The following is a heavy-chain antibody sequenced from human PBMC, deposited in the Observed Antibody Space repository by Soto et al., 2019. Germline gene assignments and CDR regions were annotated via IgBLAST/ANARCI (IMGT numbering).Heavy chain of an antibody. CDR2: ISSSSSYI. V-gene: IGHV3-21*01. D-gene: IGHD3-10*01. J-gene: IGHJ5*02. CDR3: ARDGPHGLRRHYYGSGSSNNWFDP. Sequence: GGSLRLSFAASGFTFSSYSMNWVRQAPGKGLEWVSSISSSSSYIYYADSVKGRFTISRDNAKNSLYLQMNSLRAEDTAVYYCARDGPHGLRRHYYGSGSSNNWFDPWGQGTLVTVSS. CDR1: GFTFSSYS.